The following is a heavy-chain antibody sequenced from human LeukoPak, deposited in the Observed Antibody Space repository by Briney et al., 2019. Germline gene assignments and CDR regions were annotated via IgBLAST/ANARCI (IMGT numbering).Heavy chain of an antibody. CDR3: ARAYGSGSSPDY. CDR2: ISTYNGNT. D-gene: IGHD3-10*01. V-gene: IGHV1-18*01. J-gene: IGHJ4*02. CDR1: GYTFTSYG. Sequence: ASVKVSCKASGYTFTSYGISWVRQAPGQGLEWMGWISTYNGNTSYAQKLQGRVTMTTDTSTSTAYMELRSLSSDDTAVYYCARAYGSGSSPDYWGQGTLVTVSS.